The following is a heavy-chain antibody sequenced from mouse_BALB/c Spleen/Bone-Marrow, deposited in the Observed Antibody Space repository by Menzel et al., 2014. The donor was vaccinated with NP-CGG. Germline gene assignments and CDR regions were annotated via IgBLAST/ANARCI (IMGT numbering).Heavy chain of an antibody. V-gene: IGHV2-9*02. CDR3: ARSPQRTTMIGY. D-gene: IGHD2-1*01. Sequence: VMLVESGPGLVAPSQSLSITCTVSGFSLTSYGVHWVRQPPGKGLEWLGVIWAGGSTNYNSALMSRLSISKDNSKSXVFLKMNSLQTDDTAMYYCARSPQRTTMIGYWGQGTTLTVSS. CDR2: IWAGGST. CDR1: GFSLTSYG. J-gene: IGHJ2*01.